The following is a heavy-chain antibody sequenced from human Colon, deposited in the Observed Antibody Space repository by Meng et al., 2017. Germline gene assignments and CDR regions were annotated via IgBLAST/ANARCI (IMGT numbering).Heavy chain of an antibody. Sequence: LHDSGPALVKPSGTLSRTCTVSGCSISRNNWWSSVRQSPGRGLEWIGEIYQSGSTNYSPSLKSRVTISLDKSKNQFSLKVSYMTAADTAVYFCARVPTTVDPFESWGQGTLVTVSS. CDR1: GCSISRNNW. CDR2: IYQSGST. V-gene: IGHV4-4*02. D-gene: IGHD4-23*01. J-gene: IGHJ4*02. CDR3: ARVPTTVDPFES.